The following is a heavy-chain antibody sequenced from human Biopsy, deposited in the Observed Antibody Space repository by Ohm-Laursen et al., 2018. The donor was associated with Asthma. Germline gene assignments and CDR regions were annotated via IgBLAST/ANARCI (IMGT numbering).Heavy chain of an antibody. J-gene: IGHJ5*02. CDR3: ARASVAASSNWFDP. Sequence: SQTLSLTCTVSGDSITSGGCCWNWIRQHPGKGLEWIGYIHHSGTSYFNPSLKSRVSFSRDTSKNQFSLKLSSVTAADTAVYYCARASVAASSNWFDPWGPGTVVTVSS. CDR2: IHHSGTS. CDR1: GDSITSGGCC. D-gene: IGHD6-19*01. V-gene: IGHV4-31*03.